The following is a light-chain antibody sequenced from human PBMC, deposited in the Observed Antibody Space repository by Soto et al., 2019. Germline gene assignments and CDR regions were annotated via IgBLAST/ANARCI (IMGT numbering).Light chain of an antibody. Sequence: LVLTQSPGTLSLSPGERATLSCRASQRMSSNYLAWYQQKPGQAPRLVIYGTSSRATGIPDRFSGSGSGTDFTLTISRLEPEDCAVYYCQQYGTLPPRYTFGQGTKLEIK. CDR3: QQYGTLPPRYT. CDR2: GTS. V-gene: IGKV3-20*01. J-gene: IGKJ2*01. CDR1: QRMSSNY.